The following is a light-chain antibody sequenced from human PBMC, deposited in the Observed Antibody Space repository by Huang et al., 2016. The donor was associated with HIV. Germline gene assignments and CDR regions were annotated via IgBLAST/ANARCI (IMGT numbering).Light chain of an antibody. CDR1: QSLSAY. Sequence: DIQMTQSPSSLSASVGDRVTITCRASQSLSAYLNWYQQKPGKAPKLLIYGASTLQSGVPSRFSGSGSGTDFTLTINSLQPEDFATYYCQKSYTTPLTFGGGTKVEI. V-gene: IGKV1-39*01. CDR2: GAS. J-gene: IGKJ4*01. CDR3: QKSYTTPLT.